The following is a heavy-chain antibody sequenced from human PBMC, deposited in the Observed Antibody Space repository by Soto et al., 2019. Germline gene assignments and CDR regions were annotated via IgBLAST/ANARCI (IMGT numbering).Heavy chain of an antibody. CDR1: GDSVSSNSAA. D-gene: IGHD6-13*01. CDR2: TYYRSKWYN. Sequence: SQTLSLTCAISGDSVSSNSAAWNWIRQSPSRGLEWLGRTYYRSKWYNDYAVSVKSRITINPDTSKNQFSLQLNSVTPEDTAVYYCARDLEDSSRWGGAYYYYGMDVWGQGTTVTVSS. V-gene: IGHV6-1*01. CDR3: ARDLEDSSRWGGAYYYYGMDV. J-gene: IGHJ6*02.